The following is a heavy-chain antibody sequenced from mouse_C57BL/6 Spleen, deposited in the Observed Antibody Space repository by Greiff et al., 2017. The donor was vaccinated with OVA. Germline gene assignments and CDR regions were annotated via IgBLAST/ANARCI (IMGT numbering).Heavy chain of an antibody. D-gene: IGHD2-5*01. CDR2: FYPGSGSI. CDR1: GYTFTEYT. V-gene: IGHV1-62-2*01. CDR3: ARHASYYSNYPYYFDY. J-gene: IGHJ2*01. Sequence: VQLQQSGAELVKPGASVKLSCKASGYTFTEYTIHWVKQRSGQGLEWIGWFYPGSGSIKYNEKFKDKATLTADKSSSTVYMELSRLTSEDSAVYFCARHASYYSNYPYYFDYWGQGTTLTVSS.